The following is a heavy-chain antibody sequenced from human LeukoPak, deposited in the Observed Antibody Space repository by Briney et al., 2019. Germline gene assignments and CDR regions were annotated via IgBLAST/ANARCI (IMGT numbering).Heavy chain of an antibody. D-gene: IGHD3-22*01. CDR3: ARLDYDSSGYYFFEY. CDR1: GGIISSSSYY. V-gene: IGHV4-39*02. CDR2: LYYGGST. J-gene: IGHJ4*02. Sequence: SETPSLTCAVSGGIISSSSYYWGWIRQPPGKGLEWIGSLYYGGSTYYNPSRKSRVAISVDTSKNHLSLKLSSVTAADTAVYYCARLDYDSSGYYFFEYWGRGTLVTVSS.